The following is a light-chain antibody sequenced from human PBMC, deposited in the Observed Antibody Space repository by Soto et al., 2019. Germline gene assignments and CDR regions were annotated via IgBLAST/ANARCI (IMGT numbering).Light chain of an antibody. CDR2: EVN. CDR1: SSDVGGSNY. V-gene: IGLV2-14*01. J-gene: IGLJ1*01. Sequence: QSALTQPASASGSPGQSITISCTGTSSDVGGSNYVSWYQQHPGKAPKLMIYEVNHRPSGISTRFSGSKSGNTASLTISGLQAEDEADYYCSSYTSSSTRVFGTGTKLTVL. CDR3: SSYTSSSTRV.